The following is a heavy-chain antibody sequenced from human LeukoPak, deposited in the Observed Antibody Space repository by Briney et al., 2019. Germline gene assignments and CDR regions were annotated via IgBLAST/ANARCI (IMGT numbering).Heavy chain of an antibody. D-gene: IGHD3-22*01. J-gene: IGHJ4*02. Sequence: GGSLRLSCAATGFTFSSYSMTWVRQAPGKGLEWVSSISSTSSYIYYADSVKGRFTISRDNTKNSLSLQMNSLRAEDTAVYYCARDDSSGYYSPDYWGQGTLVTVSS. CDR1: GFTFSSYS. CDR2: ISSTSSYI. V-gene: IGHV3-21*01. CDR3: ARDDSSGYYSPDY.